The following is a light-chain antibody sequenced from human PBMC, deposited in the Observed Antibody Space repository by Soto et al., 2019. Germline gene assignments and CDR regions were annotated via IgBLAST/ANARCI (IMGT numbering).Light chain of an antibody. V-gene: IGKV3-20*01. J-gene: IGKJ1*01. CDR1: QSVSSSY. CDR3: QQYGSSPPWT. CDR2: CAS. Sequence: EILLTQSPGTLSFSPWQRATLSCRSSQSVSSSYLALYQPKPGESARLLIYCASTRATGIPHRSSGSGPGTDFTLPISRLEPEDFAVYYCQQYGSSPPWTFGQGTKVELK.